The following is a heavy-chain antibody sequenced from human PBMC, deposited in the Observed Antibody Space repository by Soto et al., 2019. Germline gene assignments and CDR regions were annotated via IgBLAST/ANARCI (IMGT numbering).Heavy chain of an antibody. CDR3: ARIGTGYYYMDV. CDR1: GFTFSSYW. J-gene: IGHJ6*03. Sequence: DVQLEESGGGLVQPGGSLRLSCGASGFTFSSYWMHWVRQAPGKGLVWVSRINSDGSRTNYADSVKGRFTISRDNAKHTVYLQMTSLSAEDTAVYYCARIGTGYYYMDVWGKGTTVTVSS. CDR2: INSDGSRT. V-gene: IGHV3-74*01. D-gene: IGHD3-10*01.